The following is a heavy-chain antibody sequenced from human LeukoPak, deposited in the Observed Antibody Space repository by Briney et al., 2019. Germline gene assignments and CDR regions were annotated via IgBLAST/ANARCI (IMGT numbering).Heavy chain of an antibody. J-gene: IGHJ6*02. CDR3: ARDNGGSYEYYGMDV. D-gene: IGHD1-26*01. CDR1: GLTFSSYS. Sequence: GGSLGLSCAASGLTFSSYSMNWVRQAPGKGLEWVSSISSSSSYIYYADSVKGRFTISRDNAKNSLYLQMNSLRAEDTAVYYCARDNGGSYEYYGMDVWGQGTTVTVSS. V-gene: IGHV3-21*01. CDR2: ISSSSSYI.